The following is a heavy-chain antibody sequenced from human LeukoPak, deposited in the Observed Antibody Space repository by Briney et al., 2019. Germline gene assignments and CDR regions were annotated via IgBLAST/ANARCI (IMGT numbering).Heavy chain of an antibody. CDR1: GFTFSSYG. CDR2: ISGSGGST. D-gene: IGHD7-27*01. CDR3: ARSSPTERGNWGAFDI. J-gene: IGHJ3*02. Sequence: GGSLRLSCAASGFTFSSYGMSWVRQAPGKGLEWVSAISGSGGSTYYADSVKGRFTISRDNSKNSLYLQMNSLRAEDTAVYYCARSSPTERGNWGAFDIWGQGTMVTVSS. V-gene: IGHV3-23*01.